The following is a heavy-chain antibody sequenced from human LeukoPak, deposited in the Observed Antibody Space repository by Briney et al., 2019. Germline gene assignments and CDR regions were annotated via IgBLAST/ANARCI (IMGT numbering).Heavy chain of an antibody. V-gene: IGHV3-74*03. CDR1: GFPFSSYW. J-gene: IGHJ4*02. CDR3: SRSQFDY. CDR2: ISGDGTIK. Sequence: PGGSLRLSCEPSGFPFSSYWMLWVRQAPGKGLVWVSRISGDGTIKTYADFVRGRFTISRDNTKNILYLQMSSLKVDDTATYFCSRSQFDYWGQGVLVTVSS.